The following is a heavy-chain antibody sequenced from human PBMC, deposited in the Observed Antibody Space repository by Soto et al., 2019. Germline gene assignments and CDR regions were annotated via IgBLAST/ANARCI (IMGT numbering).Heavy chain of an antibody. D-gene: IGHD1-1*01. CDR1: GGTFSSYA. J-gene: IGHJ6*02. CDR2: IIPIFDTT. CDR3: ARPISTSTSPGNPYSGMDV. V-gene: IGHV1-69*01. Sequence: QVQLVQSGAEVKKPGSSVKVSCKVSGGTFSSYAISWVRQAPGQGLEWMGGIIPIFDTTNYAQSLQGRVTITAEESTSTAYMELDSLRSEDTAIYYCARPISTSTSPGNPYSGMDVWGQGTTVTVSS.